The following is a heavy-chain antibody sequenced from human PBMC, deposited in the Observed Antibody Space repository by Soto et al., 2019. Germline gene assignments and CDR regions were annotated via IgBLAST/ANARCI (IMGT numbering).Heavy chain of an antibody. CDR1: GFTFSRYN. J-gene: IGHJ4*02. Sequence: GSLRLSCAASGFTFSRYNMNWVRQAPGKGLEWVSSIVSSSRDMFYADSVKGRFTISRDNAKDSLYLQMNSLRAEDTAVYYCARDPDGGDYWGQGTLVTVSS. CDR3: ARDPDGGDY. V-gene: IGHV3-21*01. CDR2: IVSSSRDM.